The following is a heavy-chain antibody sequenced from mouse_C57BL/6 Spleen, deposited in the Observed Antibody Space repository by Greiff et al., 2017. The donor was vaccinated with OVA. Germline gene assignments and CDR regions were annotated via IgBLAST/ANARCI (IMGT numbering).Heavy chain of an antibody. Sequence: LQESGAELVKPGASVKISCKASGYAFSSYWMNWVKQRPGKGLEWIGQIYPGDGDTNYNGKFKGKATLTADKSSSTAYMQLSSLTSEDSAVYFCARDYGSIYFDYWGQGTTLTVSS. CDR2: IYPGDGDT. CDR3: ARDYGSIYFDY. D-gene: IGHD1-1*01. CDR1: GYAFSSYW. J-gene: IGHJ2*01. V-gene: IGHV1-80*01.